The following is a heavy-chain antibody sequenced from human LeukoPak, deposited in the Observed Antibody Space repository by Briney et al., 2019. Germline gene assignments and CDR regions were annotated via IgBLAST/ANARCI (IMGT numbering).Heavy chain of an antibody. D-gene: IGHD4/OR15-4a*01. CDR2: IYTSGST. Sequence: PSETLSLTCTVSGGPISSYYWSWIRQPAGKGLEWIGRIYTSGSTNYNPSLKSRVTMSVDTSKNQFSLKLSSVTAADTAVYYCARDIGAPAPYYYYYYMDVWGKGTTVTVSS. CDR1: GGPISSYY. J-gene: IGHJ6*03. V-gene: IGHV4-4*07. CDR3: ARDIGAPAPYYYYYYMDV.